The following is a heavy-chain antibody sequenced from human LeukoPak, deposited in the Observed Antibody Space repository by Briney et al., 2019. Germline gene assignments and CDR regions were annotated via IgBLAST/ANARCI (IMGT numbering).Heavy chain of an antibody. V-gene: IGHV1-2*02. D-gene: IGHD3-22*01. Sequence: ASVKVSCKASGYTFTGYYMHWVRQAPGQGLEWVGWINPNSGGTNYAQKFQGRVTMTRDTSISTAYMELSRLRSDDTAVYYCARGGYYDSSGYYRNWGQGTLVTVSS. CDR2: INPNSGGT. CDR3: ARGGYYDSSGYYRN. CDR1: GYTFTGYY. J-gene: IGHJ4*02.